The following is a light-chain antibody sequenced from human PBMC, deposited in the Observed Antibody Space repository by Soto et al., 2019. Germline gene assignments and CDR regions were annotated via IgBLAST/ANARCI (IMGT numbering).Light chain of an antibody. CDR3: QVWDISTAV. J-gene: IGLJ1*01. V-gene: IGLV3-1*01. Sequence: SYELAQPPSVSVSPGQTASITCSGDKLEDKYVCWYQQKPGQSPVLVIYEDIKRPPGIPERFSSSNSGNTATLTISGTQAMDEADYYCQVWDISTAVFGTGTKVTVL. CDR1: KLEDKY. CDR2: EDI.